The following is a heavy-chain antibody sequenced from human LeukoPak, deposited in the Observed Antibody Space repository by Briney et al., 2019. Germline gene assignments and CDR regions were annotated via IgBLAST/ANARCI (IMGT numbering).Heavy chain of an antibody. Sequence: PSETLSLTCTVSGGSISSYYWSWIRQPPGKGLEWIGYIYYSGSTNYNPSLKSRVTISVDTSKNQFSLKLSSVTAADTAGYYCARHRGYSYGYDAFDIWGQGTMVTVSS. CDR1: GGSISSYY. J-gene: IGHJ3*02. CDR3: ARHRGYSYGYDAFDI. CDR2: IYYSGST. V-gene: IGHV4-59*01. D-gene: IGHD5-18*01.